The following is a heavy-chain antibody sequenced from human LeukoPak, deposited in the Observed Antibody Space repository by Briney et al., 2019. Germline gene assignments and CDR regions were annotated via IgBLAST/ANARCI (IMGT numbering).Heavy chain of an antibody. D-gene: IGHD3-22*01. Sequence: SETLSLTCAVSGYSISSGYYWGWIRQPPGQGLEWIGSIYHSGSTYYNPSLKSRVTISVDTSKNQFSLKLSSVTAADTAVYYCARVGPYYYDSSGYLDYWGQGTLVTVSS. CDR3: ARVGPYYYDSSGYLDY. CDR1: GYSISSGYY. CDR2: IYHSGST. J-gene: IGHJ4*02. V-gene: IGHV4-38-2*01.